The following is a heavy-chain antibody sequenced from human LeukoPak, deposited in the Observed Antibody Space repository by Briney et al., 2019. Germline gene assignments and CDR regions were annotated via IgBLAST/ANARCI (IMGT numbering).Heavy chain of an antibody. CDR2: IYYSGST. Sequence: PSETLSLTCTVSGGSISSSSYYRGWIRQPPGKGPEWIGSIYYSGSTYYNPSLKSRVTISVDTSKNQFSLKLSSVTAADTAVYYCARAPGRGIAAAGLSSYFDYWGQGTLVTVSS. J-gene: IGHJ4*02. CDR1: GGSISSSSYY. D-gene: IGHD6-13*01. V-gene: IGHV4-39*07. CDR3: ARAPGRGIAAAGLSSYFDY.